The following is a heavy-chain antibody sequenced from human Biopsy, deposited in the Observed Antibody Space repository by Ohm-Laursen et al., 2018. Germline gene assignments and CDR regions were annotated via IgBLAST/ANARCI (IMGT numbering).Heavy chain of an antibody. CDR1: GYTFTNYY. J-gene: IGHJ4*02. CDR3: ARTDDFNFDFDY. V-gene: IGHV1-46*01. D-gene: IGHD5-24*01. Sequence: ASVKVSCKASGYTFTNYYMHWVRQAPGQGLEWMGIINPSGGDTTYAQNFQGRLIMTRDTSTSTVYMELNSLTSEDTAVYSCARTDDFNFDFDYWGQGTLVTVSS. CDR2: INPSGGDT.